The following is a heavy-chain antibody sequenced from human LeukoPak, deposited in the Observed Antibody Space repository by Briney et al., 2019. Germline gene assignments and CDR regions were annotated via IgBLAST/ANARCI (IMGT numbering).Heavy chain of an antibody. CDR2: IIPILGAA. V-gene: IGHV1-69*05. CDR3: ARDDGGSYLRYFDY. J-gene: IGHJ4*02. CDR1: GGTFSSYA. Sequence: SVKVSCKASGGTFSSYAISWVRQAPGQGLEWMGGIIPILGAANYAQKFQGRVTMTRDTSTSTVYMELSSLRSEDTAVYYCARDDGGSYLRYFDYWGQGTLVTVSA. D-gene: IGHD1-26*01.